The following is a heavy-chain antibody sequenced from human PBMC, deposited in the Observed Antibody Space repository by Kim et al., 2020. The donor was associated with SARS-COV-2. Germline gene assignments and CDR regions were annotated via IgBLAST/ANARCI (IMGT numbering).Heavy chain of an antibody. CDR1: GFTFSSYA. CDR2: ISGSGDTT. D-gene: IGHD6-19*01. V-gene: IGHV3-23*01. J-gene: IGHJ4*02. Sequence: GGSLRLSCAASGFTFSSYAMTWLRQTPGKGLEWVSAISGSGDTTYYADSVKGRFTISRDNSKNTLYLQMNSLRAEDTALYYCSKDSYSSAFGFDYWGQGT. CDR3: SKDSYSSAFGFDY.